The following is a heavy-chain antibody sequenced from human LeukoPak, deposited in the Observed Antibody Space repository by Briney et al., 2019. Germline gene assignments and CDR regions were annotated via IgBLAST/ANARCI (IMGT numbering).Heavy chain of an antibody. Sequence: KISCKGSGYRFTSYWIGWVRQMPGKGLEWMGIIPIFGTANYAQKFQGRVTITADESTSTAYMELSSLRSEDTAVYYCARERGIAHFDYWGQGTLVTVSS. D-gene: IGHD3-10*01. J-gene: IGHJ4*02. CDR1: GYRFTSYW. CDR3: ARERGIAHFDY. CDR2: IIPIFGTA. V-gene: IGHV1-69*01.